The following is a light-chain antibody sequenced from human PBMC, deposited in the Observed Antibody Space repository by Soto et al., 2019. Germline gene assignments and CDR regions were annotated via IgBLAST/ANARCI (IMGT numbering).Light chain of an antibody. CDR2: KTS. CDR3: QQYNSYWT. J-gene: IGKJ1*01. V-gene: IGKV1-5*03. Sequence: IEMTQSPSTLSASIGDRVTITCRASQNIDNWLAWYQQKPGNAPKLLIYKTSSLERGVPPRFSGSGSGTEFTLTISSLQSDDFATYYCQQYNSYWTFGQGTKVDIK. CDR1: QNIDNW.